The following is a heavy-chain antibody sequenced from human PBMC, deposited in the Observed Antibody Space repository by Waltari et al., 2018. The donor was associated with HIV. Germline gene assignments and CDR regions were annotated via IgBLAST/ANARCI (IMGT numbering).Heavy chain of an antibody. D-gene: IGHD6-19*01. Sequence: EVQLVQSGAEVKKPGESLQISCKGSGNSFTTSWIGWVRQMPGKGLEWLGIIDPGESDTRYSPSFQGQVTISVHKSISTAYLQWSNLKASDTAMYYCARRILVAGSYNWFDPWGQGTLVTVSS. J-gene: IGHJ5*01. CDR2: IDPGESDT. CDR3: ARRILVAGSYNWFDP. CDR1: GNSFTTSW. V-gene: IGHV5-51*01.